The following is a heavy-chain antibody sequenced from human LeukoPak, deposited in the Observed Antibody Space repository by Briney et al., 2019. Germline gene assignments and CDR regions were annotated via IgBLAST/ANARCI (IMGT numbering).Heavy chain of an antibody. D-gene: IGHD5-24*01. CDR1: GGSFSGYY. V-gene: IGHV4-34*01. CDR2: INHSGST. J-gene: IGHJ4*02. CDR3: ARGRDGYNSVDY. Sequence: SETLSLTCAVYGGSFSGYYWSWIRQPPGKGLEWIGEINHSGSTNYNPSLKSRVTISVDTSKNQFSLKLSSVTAADTAVYYCARGRDGYNSVDYWGQGTLVTVSS.